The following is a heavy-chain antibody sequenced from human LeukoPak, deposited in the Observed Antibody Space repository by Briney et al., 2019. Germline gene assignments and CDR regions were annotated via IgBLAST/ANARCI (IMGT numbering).Heavy chain of an antibody. CDR1: GGSFSGYY. J-gene: IGHJ4*02. Sequence: SETLSLTCAVYGGSFSGYYWSWIRQPPGKGLEWIGEINHSGSTNYNPSLKSRVTISVDTSKNQFSLKLSSVTAADTAVYYCARNKVWGSYRSAPFDYWGQGTLVTVSS. CDR2: INHSGST. V-gene: IGHV4-34*01. CDR3: ARNKVWGSYRSAPFDY. D-gene: IGHD3-16*02.